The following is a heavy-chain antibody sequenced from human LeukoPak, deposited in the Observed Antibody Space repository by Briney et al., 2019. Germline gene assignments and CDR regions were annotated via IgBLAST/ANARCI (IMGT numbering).Heavy chain of an antibody. J-gene: IGHJ4*02. CDR1: GFTFSSYW. CDR3: ALSAYDSSGYYFDY. CDR2: INSDGSST. V-gene: IGHV3-74*01. Sequence: GGSLRLSCAASGFTFSSYWMHWVRQAPGKGLVWVSRINSDGSSTSYADSVKGRFTISRDNAKNTLYLQMNSLRAEDTAVYYCALSAYDSSGYYFDYWGQGTLVTVSS. D-gene: IGHD3-22*01.